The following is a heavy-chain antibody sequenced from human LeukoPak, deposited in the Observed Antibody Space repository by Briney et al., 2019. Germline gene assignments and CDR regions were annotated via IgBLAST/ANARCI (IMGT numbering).Heavy chain of an antibody. CDR1: GGSVSSGSYY. V-gene: IGHV4-61*01. CDR2: IYYSGST. J-gene: IGHJ4*02. D-gene: IGHD1-26*01. CDR3: ARDSGRTVAKY. Sequence: SETLSLTCTVSGGSVSSGSYYWSWIRQPPGKGLEWIGYIYYSGSTSYNPSLKSRVTISVDTSKNQFSLKLSSVTAADTAVYYCARDSGRTVAKYWGQGTLVTVSS.